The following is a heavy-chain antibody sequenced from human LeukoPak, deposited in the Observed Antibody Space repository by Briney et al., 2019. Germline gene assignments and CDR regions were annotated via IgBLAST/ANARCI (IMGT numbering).Heavy chain of an antibody. CDR3: ASFYGPGSYYNDY. CDR1: GYALTSYC. D-gene: IGHD3-10*01. J-gene: IGHJ4*02. CDR2: CYPGDSDT. V-gene: IGHV5-51*01. Sequence: GSLKISCKGSGYALTSYCTGWGPQIPGKGLEWMGFCYPGDSDTRYSPTLEGQVTSSADKSISTAFMQWSGLRASDTAMYYWASFYGPGSYYNDYWGQGTLVTVSS.